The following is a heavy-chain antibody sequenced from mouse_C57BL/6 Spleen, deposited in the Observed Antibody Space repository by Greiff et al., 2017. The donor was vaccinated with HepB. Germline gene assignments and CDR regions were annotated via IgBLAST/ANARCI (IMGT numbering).Heavy chain of an antibody. CDR2: IDPSDSET. CDR1: GYTFTSYW. J-gene: IGHJ2*01. D-gene: IGHD1-1*01. Sequence: VQLQQPGAELVRPGSSVKLSCKASGYTFTSYWMHWVKQRPIQGLEWIGNIDPSDSETHYNQKFKDKATLTVDKTSSTAYMQLSSLTSEDSAVYYCARGDSITTVVAADYWGQGTTLTVSS. V-gene: IGHV1-52*01. CDR3: ARGDSITTVVAADY.